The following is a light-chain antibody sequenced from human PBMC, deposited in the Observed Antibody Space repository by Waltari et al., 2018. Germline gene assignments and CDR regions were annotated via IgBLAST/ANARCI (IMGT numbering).Light chain of an antibody. CDR2: EVN. CDR3: SSYAGSNNYV. V-gene: IGLV2-8*01. J-gene: IGLJ1*01. Sequence: QSALTQPPSASGSPGQSVTISCTGTSSDVGGYNYVSWYQHHPGKAPKLRIYEVNKRPSGVPDRFSGSKSGNTASLTVSGLQAEDEADYFCSSYAGSNNYVFGTGTKVTVL. CDR1: SSDVGGYNY.